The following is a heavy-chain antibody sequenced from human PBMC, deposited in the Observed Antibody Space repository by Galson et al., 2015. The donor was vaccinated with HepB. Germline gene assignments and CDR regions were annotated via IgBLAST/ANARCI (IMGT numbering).Heavy chain of an antibody. CDR1: GFTFSSYW. D-gene: IGHD3-3*01. Sequence: LRLSCAASGFTFSSYWMHWVRQAPGKGLVWVSRINSDGSSTSYADSVKGRFTISRDNAKNTLYLQMNSLRAEDTAVYYCARVLEGSYDFWSGYYNHADYGMDVWGQGTTVTVSS. V-gene: IGHV3-74*01. CDR3: ARVLEGSYDFWSGYYNHADYGMDV. J-gene: IGHJ6*02. CDR2: INSDGSST.